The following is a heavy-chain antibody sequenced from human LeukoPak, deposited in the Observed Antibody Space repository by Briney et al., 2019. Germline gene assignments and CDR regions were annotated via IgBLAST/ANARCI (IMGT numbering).Heavy chain of an antibody. D-gene: IGHD3-22*01. Sequence: GASVKVSCKASGGTFSSYAISWVRQAPGQGLEWMGGIIPIFGTANYAQKFQGRVTITADESTSTAYMELSSLRSEDTAVYYCASMYYYDSSGLNWFDPWGQGTLVTVSS. J-gene: IGHJ5*02. CDR2: IIPIFGTA. CDR3: ASMYYYDSSGLNWFDP. V-gene: IGHV1-69*13. CDR1: GGTFSSYA.